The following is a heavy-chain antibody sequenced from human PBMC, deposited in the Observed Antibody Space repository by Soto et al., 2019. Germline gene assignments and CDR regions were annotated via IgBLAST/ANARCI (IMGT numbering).Heavy chain of an antibody. V-gene: IGHV3-33*01. J-gene: IGHJ4*02. D-gene: IGHD2-2*01. CDR3: ARDAEPAATVPFDY. Sequence: GGSLRLSCAASGFTFSSYGMHWVRQAPGKGLEWVAVIWYDGSNKYYADSVKGRFTISRDNSKNTLYLQMNSLRAEDTAVYYCARDAEPAATVPFDYWGQGTLVTVSS. CDR1: GFTFSSYG. CDR2: IWYDGSNK.